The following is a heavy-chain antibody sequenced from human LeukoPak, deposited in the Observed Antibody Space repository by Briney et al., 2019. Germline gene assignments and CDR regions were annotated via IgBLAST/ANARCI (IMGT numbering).Heavy chain of an antibody. V-gene: IGHV3-23*01. CDR1: GFXFSNYA. J-gene: IGHJ1*01. CDR2: ISGSGGST. Sequence: GGSLRLSCAASGFXFSNYAISWVRQAPGKGLEWVSAISGSGGSTYYADSLNGRFTISRDNSRNSLLLQMNSLRAEDTALYYCASAREYCDTAECYEYFQHWGQGTLVTVSS. CDR3: ASAREYCDTAECYEYFQH. D-gene: IGHD2/OR15-2a*01.